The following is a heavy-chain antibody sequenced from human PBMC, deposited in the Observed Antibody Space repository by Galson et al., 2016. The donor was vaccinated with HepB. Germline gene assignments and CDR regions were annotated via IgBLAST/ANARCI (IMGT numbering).Heavy chain of an antibody. Sequence: PALVKPTQTLTLACTFSGFSLLTNGVGVGWIRQTPGQALEWLALIYWADDQRYSPSLRIRLTITTDIRKNQVVLTMTDIDPVDAGTFYCARLTWRGRDSRGNLFLFDYRGQGTRVTVSS. CDR1: GFSLLTNGVG. J-gene: IGHJ4*02. V-gene: IGHV2-5*02. D-gene: IGHD4-23*01. CDR2: IYWADDQ. CDR3: ARLTWRGRDSRGNLFLFDY.